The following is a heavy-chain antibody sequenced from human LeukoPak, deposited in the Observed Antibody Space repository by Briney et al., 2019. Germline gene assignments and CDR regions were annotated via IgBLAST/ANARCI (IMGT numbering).Heavy chain of an antibody. D-gene: IGHD3-3*01. J-gene: IGHJ4*02. CDR1: GYTFTSYY. V-gene: IGHV1-2*02. CDR2: INPNSGGT. Sequence: GASVKVSCKASGYTFTSYYMHWVRQAPGQGLEWMGWINPNSGGTNYAQKFQGRVTMTRDTSISTAYMELSRLRSDDTAVYYCARDPRGDFWSGYYFYFDYWGQGTLVTVSS. CDR3: ARDPRGDFWSGYYFYFDY.